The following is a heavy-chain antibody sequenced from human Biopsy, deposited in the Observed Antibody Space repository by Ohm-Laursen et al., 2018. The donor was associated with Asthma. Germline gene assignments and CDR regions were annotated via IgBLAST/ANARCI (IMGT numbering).Heavy chain of an antibody. CDR3: ARGDSSGWSHYYFDY. CDR2: IYSGGTS. J-gene: IGHJ4*02. V-gene: IGHV3-53*01. CDR1: GFTVSRDH. Sequence: SLRLSCAAPGFTVSRDHMFWVRQAPGKGLEWVSVIYSGGTSHTADSVRGRFTISRDFSKNTLHLQMRGLRVEDTAVYYCARGDSSGWSHYYFDYWGQGTLVTVSS. D-gene: IGHD6-19*01.